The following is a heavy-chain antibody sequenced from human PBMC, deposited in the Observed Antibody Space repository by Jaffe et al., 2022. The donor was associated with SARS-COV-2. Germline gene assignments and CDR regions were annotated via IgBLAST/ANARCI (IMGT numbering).Heavy chain of an antibody. CDR1: GFTFDDYA. CDR3: AKDSAAMVRGANAFDI. D-gene: IGHD3-10*01. CDR2: ISWNSGSI. Sequence: EVQLVESGGGLVQPGRSLRLSCAASGFTFDDYAMHWVRQAPGKGLEWVSGISWNSGSIGYADSVKGRFTISRDNAKNSLYLQMNSLRAEDTALYYCAKDSAAMVRGANAFDIWGQGTMVTVSS. J-gene: IGHJ3*02. V-gene: IGHV3-9*01.